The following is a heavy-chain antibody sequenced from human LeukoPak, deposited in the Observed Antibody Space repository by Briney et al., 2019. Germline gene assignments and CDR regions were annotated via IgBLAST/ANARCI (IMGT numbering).Heavy chain of an antibody. D-gene: IGHD3-10*01. CDR3: ARSKRITMVRGVPGDAFDI. Sequence: SETLSLTCTVSGSSISNYYWSWIRQPPGKGLEWIGYIYYSGSTNYNPSLKSRVTISVDTSKNQFSLKLSSVTAADTAVYYCARSKRITMVRGVPGDAFDIWGQGTMVTVSS. V-gene: IGHV4-59*12. J-gene: IGHJ3*02. CDR1: GSSISNYY. CDR2: IYYSGST.